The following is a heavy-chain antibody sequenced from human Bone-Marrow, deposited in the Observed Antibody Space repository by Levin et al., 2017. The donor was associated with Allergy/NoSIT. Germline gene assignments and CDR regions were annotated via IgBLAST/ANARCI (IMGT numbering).Heavy chain of an antibody. D-gene: IGHD2-15*01. J-gene: IGHJ6*02. CDR3: ARGKMGYCSGGSCHSRYYYYGMDV. Sequence: PGESLKISCKASGYTFTGYYMHWVRQAPGQGLEWMGWINPNSGGTNYAQKFQGRVTMTRDTSISTAYMELSRLRSDDTAVYYCARGKMGYCSGGSCHSRYYYYGMDVWGQGTTVTVSS. CDR1: GYTFTGYY. V-gene: IGHV1-2*02. CDR2: INPNSGGT.